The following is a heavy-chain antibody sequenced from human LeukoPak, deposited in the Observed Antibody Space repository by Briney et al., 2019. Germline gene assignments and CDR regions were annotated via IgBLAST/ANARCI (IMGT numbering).Heavy chain of an antibody. J-gene: IGHJ6*02. CDR2: IKQDGRET. CDR1: GYPFVNNW. CDR3: ARARYCANSVCHIGGGLDV. V-gene: IGHV3-7*04. D-gene: IGHD2-8*01. Sequence: PGGSLRLSCAASGYPFVNNWMTWVRQDPGKGLEWVATIKQDGRETYYVDSVKGRFSISRDNARDSMYLQMNILRAEDAAVYYCARARYCANSVCHIGGGLDVWSPGTTVTVSS.